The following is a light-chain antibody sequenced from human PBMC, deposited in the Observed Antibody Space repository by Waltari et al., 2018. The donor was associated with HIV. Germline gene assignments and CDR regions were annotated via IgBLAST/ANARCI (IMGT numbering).Light chain of an antibody. V-gene: IGLV2-14*01. Sequence: QSALTQPASVSASPGQSITISCTGTSSDVGAYDYVSWYQYHPGKAPKLMISEVSSRPSWVSNRFSGSKSGNTASLTISGLQAEDEADYYCCSYTSSGTVVFGGGTKLTVL. J-gene: IGLJ2*01. CDR3: CSYTSSGTVV. CDR2: EVS. CDR1: SSDVGAYDY.